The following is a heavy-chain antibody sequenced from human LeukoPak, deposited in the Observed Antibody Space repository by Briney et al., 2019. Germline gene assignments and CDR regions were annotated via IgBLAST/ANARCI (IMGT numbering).Heavy chain of an antibody. D-gene: IGHD3-16*01. J-gene: IGHJ4*02. Sequence: AGGSLRLSCAASGFTFSSYWMSWVRQAPGKGLEWVANIKQDGSEKYYVDSVKGRFTISRDNAKSSLYLQMNSLRAEDTAVYYCARDRGSYDYVSWGEDYWGQGTLVTVSS. V-gene: IGHV3-7*01. CDR1: GFTFSSYW. CDR3: ARDRGSYDYVSWGEDY. CDR2: IKQDGSEK.